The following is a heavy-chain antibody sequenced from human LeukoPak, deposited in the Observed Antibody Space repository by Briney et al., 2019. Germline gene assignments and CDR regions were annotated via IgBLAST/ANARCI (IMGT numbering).Heavy chain of an antibody. Sequence: GGSLRLSCAASGFTFSSYGMSWVRQAPGKGLEWVSAISGSGGSTYYADSVKGRFTISRDNAKNSLYLQMNSLRAEDTTVYYCARGGFDPWGQGTLVTVSS. CDR1: GFTFSSYG. CDR3: ARGGFDP. V-gene: IGHV3-23*01. CDR2: ISGSGGST. J-gene: IGHJ5*02.